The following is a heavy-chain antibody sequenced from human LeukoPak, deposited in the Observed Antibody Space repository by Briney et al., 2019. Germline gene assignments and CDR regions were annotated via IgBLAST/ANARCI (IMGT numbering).Heavy chain of an antibody. CDR1: GGTFSSYA. D-gene: IGHD1-26*01. CDR3: ARDSLEWELLGWYFDL. Sequence: EASVKVSCKASGGTFSSYAISWVRQAPGQGLEWMGRIIPILGIANYAQKFQGRVTITADKSTSTAYMELSSLRSEDTAVYYCARDSLEWELLGWYFDLWGRGTLVTVSS. J-gene: IGHJ2*01. V-gene: IGHV1-69*04. CDR2: IIPILGIA.